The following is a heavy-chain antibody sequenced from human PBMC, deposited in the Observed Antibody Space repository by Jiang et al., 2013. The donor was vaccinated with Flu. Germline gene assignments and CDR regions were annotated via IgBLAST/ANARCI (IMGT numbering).Heavy chain of an antibody. CDR2: IYHSGST. D-gene: IGHD3-3*01. CDR1: GYSISSGYY. Sequence: GLVKPSETLSLTCAVSGYSISSGYYWGWIRQPPGKGLEWIGSIYHSGSTYYNPSLKSRVTISVGTSKNQFSLKLSSVTAADTAVYYCARSDWSGYQIGYYYYGMDVWGKGTTVTVSS. V-gene: IGHV4-38-2*01. CDR3: ARSDWSGYQIGYYYYGMDV. J-gene: IGHJ6*04.